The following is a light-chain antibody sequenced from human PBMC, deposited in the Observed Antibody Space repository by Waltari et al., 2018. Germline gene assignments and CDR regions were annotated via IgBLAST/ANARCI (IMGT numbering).Light chain of an antibody. CDR2: GAS. V-gene: IGKV1-39*01. CDR1: QSIIHY. CDR3: QQTFSSPYT. J-gene: IGKJ2*01. Sequence: DVDMTQSPSSLSASIGDRITITCRASQSIIHYLNWYQQKQGTAPRLLTTGASSLRGGVPSRLSGSGSGTDFSLTISSLQPEDFATYYCQQTFSSPYTFGQGTKLDI.